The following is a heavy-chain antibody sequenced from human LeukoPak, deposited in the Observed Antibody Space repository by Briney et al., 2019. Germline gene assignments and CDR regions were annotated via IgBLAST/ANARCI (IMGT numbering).Heavy chain of an antibody. D-gene: IGHD3-16*02. J-gene: IGHJ4*02. Sequence: ASVKVSCKVSGYTLTELSMHWVRQAPGKGLEWMGGFDPEDGETIYAQKFQGRVTMTEDTSTDTAYMELSSLRSEDTAVYYCATDPSIYVRGSYRFDYWGQGTLVTVSS. CDR3: ATDPSIYVRGSYRFDY. CDR2: FDPEDGET. V-gene: IGHV1-24*01. CDR1: GYTLTELS.